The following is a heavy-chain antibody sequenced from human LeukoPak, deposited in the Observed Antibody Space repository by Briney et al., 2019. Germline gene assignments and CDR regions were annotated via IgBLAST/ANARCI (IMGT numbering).Heavy chain of an antibody. V-gene: IGHV3-48*03. J-gene: IGHJ6*03. CDR3: VRTGDYYHYYMDV. CDR1: GFTFSSYE. Sequence: GGSLRLSCAASGFTFSSYEMTWVRQAPGKGLEWVSYISISGSTIYFADSVKGRFTVSRDNAKNSLYLQMNSLRAEDTAIYYCVRTGDYYHYYMDVWGKGTTVTVSS. CDR2: ISISGSTI.